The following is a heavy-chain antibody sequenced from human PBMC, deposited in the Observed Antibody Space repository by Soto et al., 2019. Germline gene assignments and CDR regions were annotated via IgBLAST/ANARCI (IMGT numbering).Heavy chain of an antibody. CDR3: AGGYDWGDY. D-gene: IGHD5-12*01. CDR1: GLTFSRDG. Sequence: QEQLVESGGGVVQPGRSLRLSCAASGLTFSRDGMLWVRQAPGKGLEWVAVISYDGSKKYYADSVKGRFTIPRDNSKNTLYLQMNSLRVEDTAVYYCAGGYDWGDYWGQGTLVTVSS. V-gene: IGHV3-30*03. J-gene: IGHJ4*02. CDR2: ISYDGSKK.